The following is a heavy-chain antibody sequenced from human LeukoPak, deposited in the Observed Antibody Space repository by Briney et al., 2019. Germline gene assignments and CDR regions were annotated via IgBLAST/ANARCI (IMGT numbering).Heavy chain of an antibody. CDR2: VNSHSGGT. Sequence: ASVKVSCKASGYTFTGYYMHWVRQAPGQGLEWMGWVNSHSGGTNCAQKFQGRVTMTRDTSISTVYMELNSLISDDTAMYYCARGAWSTYFDYWGQGTLVTISS. CDR1: GYTFTGYY. CDR3: ARGAWSTYFDY. J-gene: IGHJ4*02. D-gene: IGHD6-19*01. V-gene: IGHV1-2*02.